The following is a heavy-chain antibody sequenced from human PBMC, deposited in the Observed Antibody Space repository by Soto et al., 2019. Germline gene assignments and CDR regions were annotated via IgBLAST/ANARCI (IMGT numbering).Heavy chain of an antibody. CDR3: ARSPGGSSSLDIYYYYYYGMDV. D-gene: IGHD2-15*01. J-gene: IGHJ6*02. CDR1: GGTFSTYA. Sequence: QVQLVQSGAEVKKPGSSVTVSCKAPGGTFSTYAISWVRQAPGQGLEWMGGVIPIFGTPKYAQKVQGRVTITADESTSTGYMELRSLRSEDTAVYYCARSPGGSSSLDIYYYYYYGMDVWGQGTTVTVSS. CDR2: VIPIFGTP. V-gene: IGHV1-69*01.